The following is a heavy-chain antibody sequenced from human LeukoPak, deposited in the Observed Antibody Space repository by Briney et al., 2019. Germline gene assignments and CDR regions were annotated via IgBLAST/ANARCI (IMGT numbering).Heavy chain of an antibody. V-gene: IGHV5-51*01. CDR2: IYPGDSDI. CDR1: GYSFTKYW. D-gene: IGHD6-19*01. CDR3: AKQAGYSTGYYYIDH. J-gene: IGHJ4*02. Sequence: GESLKISCKGSGYSFTKYWIGWVRQMPGKGLEGMGIIYPGDSDIRYSPSFQGQVTISADKSINTAYLQWSSLKASDTAMYYCAKQAGYSTGYYYIDHWGQGALVTVSS.